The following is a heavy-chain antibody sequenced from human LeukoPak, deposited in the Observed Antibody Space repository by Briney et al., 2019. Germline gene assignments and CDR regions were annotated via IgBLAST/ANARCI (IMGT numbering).Heavy chain of an antibody. CDR2: ISAYNGNT. Sequence: ASVKVSCKASGYTFTSYGISWVRQAPGQGLEWMGWISAYNGNTNYAQNLQDRITMTTDTSTSTAYMELRSLRSDDTAVYYCARDRGVAVAMADFWGQGTLVIVSS. CDR1: GYTFTSYG. CDR3: ARDRGVAVAMADF. V-gene: IGHV1-18*01. J-gene: IGHJ4*02. D-gene: IGHD6-19*01.